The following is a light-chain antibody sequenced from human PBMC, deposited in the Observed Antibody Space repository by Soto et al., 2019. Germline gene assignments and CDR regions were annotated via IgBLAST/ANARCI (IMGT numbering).Light chain of an antibody. CDR2: EVT. V-gene: IGLV2-23*02. CDR1: SSDVGSFNL. J-gene: IGLJ2*01. CDR3: CSFGGSTTYVL. Sequence: QSALTQPASVSGSPGQSIAISCTGTSSDVGSFNLVSWYQQHPGKAPKLLIYEVTKWPSGVSNRFSGSKSGNTASLTISGLQAEDEADYYCCSFGGSTTYVLFGGGTKVTVL.